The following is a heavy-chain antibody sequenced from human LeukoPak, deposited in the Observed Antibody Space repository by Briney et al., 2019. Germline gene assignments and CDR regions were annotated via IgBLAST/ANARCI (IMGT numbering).Heavy chain of an antibody. V-gene: IGHV3-30*04. D-gene: IGHD6-19*01. CDR1: GFAFSSYA. CDR2: ISYDGSNK. J-gene: IGHJ4*02. Sequence: GGSLRLSRAASGFAFSSYAMHWVRQAPGKGLEWVAVISYDGSNKYYADSVKGRFTISRDNSKNTLYLQMNSLRAEDTAVYYCARIQYSSGWYFFDYWGQGTLVTVSS. CDR3: ARIQYSSGWYFFDY.